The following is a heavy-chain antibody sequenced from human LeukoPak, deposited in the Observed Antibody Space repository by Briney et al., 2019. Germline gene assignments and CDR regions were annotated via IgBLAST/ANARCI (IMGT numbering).Heavy chain of an antibody. CDR2: FDPEDGET. D-gene: IGHD1-26*01. V-gene: IGHV1-24*01. CDR1: GYTLTELS. J-gene: IGHJ4*02. CDR3: ATLRRGSYFDY. Sequence: GASVSVSCTVSGYTLTELSIHWVRQAPGKGLEWMGGFDPEDGETIYAQKFQGRVTMTEDTSTDTAYMELSSLKSEDTAVYYCATLRRGSYFDYWGQGTLVTVSS.